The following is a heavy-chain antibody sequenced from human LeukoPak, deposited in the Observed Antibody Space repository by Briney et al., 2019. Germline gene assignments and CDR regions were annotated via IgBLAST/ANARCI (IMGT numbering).Heavy chain of an antibody. V-gene: IGHV3-23*01. CDR2: IDSTGAYT. D-gene: IGHD6-25*01. Sequence: SGGSLRLSCAASGFIFSNYAMSWVRQAPGKGLEWVSAIDSTGAYTWCADSVKGRFTISKDSSKTILYLQMNSLRAEDAAVYVCAKGSAAGRPYYFDYWGQGTLVTVSS. CDR3: AKGSAAGRPYYFDY. J-gene: IGHJ4*02. CDR1: GFIFSNYA.